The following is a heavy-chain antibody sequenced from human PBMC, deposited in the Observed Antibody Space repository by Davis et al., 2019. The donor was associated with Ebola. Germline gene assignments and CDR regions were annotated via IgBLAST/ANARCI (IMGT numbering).Heavy chain of an antibody. V-gene: IGHV3-53*01. CDR3: ARGDGYNFFCQ. Sequence: GGSLSLSCPASGFTFRAHSMNWVRPAPGTALARASVIYKSGDIYYADSVRGRFTISRDTSKNTVFLEKNSLGAEDTAVYYCARGDGYNFFCQWGQGTLVTVSS. J-gene: IGHJ1*01. CDR1: GFTFRAHS. D-gene: IGHD5-24*01. CDR2: IYKSGDI.